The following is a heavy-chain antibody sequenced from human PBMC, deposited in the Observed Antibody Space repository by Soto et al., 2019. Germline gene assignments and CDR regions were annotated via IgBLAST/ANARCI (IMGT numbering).Heavy chain of an antibody. CDR3: AKDRGFIDLFDY. J-gene: IGHJ4*02. CDR2: ISGSTSGT. CDR1: GFGFRSYA. Sequence: EVQLLESGGGLVQPGGSLRLSCAASGFGFRSYAMSWVRQAPGNGLEWVSSISGSTSGTYYADAVKGRFTISRDNSNNTLYLQMNSLSAEDTAVYYCAKDRGFIDLFDYWGQGALVTVSS. D-gene: IGHD3-16*02. V-gene: IGHV3-23*01.